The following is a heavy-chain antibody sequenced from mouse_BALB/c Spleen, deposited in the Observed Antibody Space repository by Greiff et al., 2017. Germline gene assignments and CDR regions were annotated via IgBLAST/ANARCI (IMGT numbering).Heavy chain of an antibody. V-gene: IGHV3-2*02. J-gene: IGHJ2*01. CDR2: ISYSGST. Sequence: EVQLQESGPGLVKPSQSLSLTCTVTGYSITSDYAWNWIRQFPGNKLEWMGYISYSGSTSYNPSLKSRISITRDTSKNQFFLQLNSVTNEDTATYYCARGGHGHFDYWGQGTTLTVSS. CDR1: GYSITSDYA. CDR3: ARGGHGHFDY.